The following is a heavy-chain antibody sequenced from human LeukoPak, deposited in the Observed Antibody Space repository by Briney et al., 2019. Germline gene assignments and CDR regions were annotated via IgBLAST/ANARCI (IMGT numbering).Heavy chain of an antibody. Sequence: GGSLRLSCAASGFIFTDYWMHWLRQGPGKELVWLARISGDGRGTTYADSVKGRFTISRDNAKNSLYLQMNSLRAEDTAIYSCAREDDWNYEDYWGQGTLVTVSS. CDR1: GFIFTDYW. J-gene: IGHJ4*02. V-gene: IGHV3-74*01. CDR3: AREDDWNYEDY. D-gene: IGHD1-7*01. CDR2: ISGDGRGT.